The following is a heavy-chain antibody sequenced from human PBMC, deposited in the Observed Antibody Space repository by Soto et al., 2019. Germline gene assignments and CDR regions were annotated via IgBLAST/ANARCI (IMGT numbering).Heavy chain of an antibody. D-gene: IGHD1-26*01. V-gene: IGHV4-34*01. CDR3: ARYSGYDYYYGMDV. CDR2: INHSGST. CDR1: GGSFSGYY. Sequence: QVQLQQWGAGLLKPSETLSLTCAVYGGSFSGYYWSWIRQPPGKGLEWIGEINHSGSTNYNPSLKSRVTISVDTSKNQFSLQLSSVTAADTAVYYCARYSGYDYYYGMDVWGQGTTVTVSS. J-gene: IGHJ6*02.